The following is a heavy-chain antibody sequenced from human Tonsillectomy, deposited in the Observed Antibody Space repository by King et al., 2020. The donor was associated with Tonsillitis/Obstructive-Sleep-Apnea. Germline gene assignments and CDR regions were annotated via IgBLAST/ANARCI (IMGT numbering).Heavy chain of an antibody. CDR1: GFTFSNSA. CDR3: ARDSVELLRGWFDP. D-gene: IGHD1-7*01. J-gene: IGHJ5*02. CDR2: ISYDGVNK. V-gene: IGHV3-30*01. Sequence: QVQLVESGGGVVQPGRSLRLSCAASGFTFSNSAMNWVRQAPGKGLEWVAVISYDGVNKFYVESVKGRFTISRDNSKSTLYLQMNSLRDEDTAVYYCARDSVELLRGWFDPWGQGTLVTVSS.